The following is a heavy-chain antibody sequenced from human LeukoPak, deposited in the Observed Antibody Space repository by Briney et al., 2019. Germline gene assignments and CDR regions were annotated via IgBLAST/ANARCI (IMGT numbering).Heavy chain of an antibody. V-gene: IGHV3-7*01. Sequence: GGSLRLSCAASGFSFSIYWMSWVRQAPGKGLEWVANIKQDGSEKYYVDSVKGRFTISRDNAKKSLYLQMNSLRAEDTAVYYCARDRPYYYGLGIMAYGYWGQGTLVTVSS. CDR3: ARDRPYYYGLGIMAYGY. CDR1: GFSFSIYW. J-gene: IGHJ4*02. CDR2: IKQDGSEK. D-gene: IGHD3-10*01.